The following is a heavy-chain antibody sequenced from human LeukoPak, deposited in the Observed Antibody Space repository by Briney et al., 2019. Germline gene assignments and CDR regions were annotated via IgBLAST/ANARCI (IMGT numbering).Heavy chain of an antibody. CDR3: ARSIIATTAAGHFDL. D-gene: IGHD6-13*01. J-gene: IGHJ2*01. V-gene: IGHV1-2*06. CDR2: INPNSGDT. CDR1: GYTFTDYY. Sequence: ASIKVSCKSSGYTFTDYYVHWVRQAPGQGLEWMGRINPNSGDTNYAQNVQGRVTISRDTSNSTAYLELSSPIFDDAAVFYCARSIIATTAAGHFDLWGRGTLVTVSS.